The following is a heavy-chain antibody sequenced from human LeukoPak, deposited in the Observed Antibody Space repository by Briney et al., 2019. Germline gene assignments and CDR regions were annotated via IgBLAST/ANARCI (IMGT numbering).Heavy chain of an antibody. CDR2: IGHAGSPA. D-gene: IGHD4-17*01. J-gene: IGHJ4*02. CDR3: AADYGDYVSPSD. V-gene: IGHV3-48*01. CDR1: GFTFSSHS. Sequence: PGGSLRLSCEASGFTFSSHSMTWVRQAPGKRLEWISYIGHAGSPAHYADSVRGRFTISRDNARNSLYLQMNSLTVEDTAVYYCAADYGDYVSPSDWGQGSLVIVSS.